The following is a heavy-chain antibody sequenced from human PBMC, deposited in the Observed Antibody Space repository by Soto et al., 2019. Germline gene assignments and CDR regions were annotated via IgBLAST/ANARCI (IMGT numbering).Heavy chain of an antibody. CDR3: ARAKSSGWYPFDY. Sequence: GGSLRLSFAASGFTFSSYEINWVRQAPGKGLEWVSSISSSSSYIYYADSLKGRFTISRDNAKSSLFLQMNSLRAEDTAVYYCARAKSSGWYPFDYWGQGTRVTVSS. J-gene: IGHJ4*02. D-gene: IGHD6-19*01. V-gene: IGHV3-21*01. CDR1: GFTFSSYE. CDR2: ISSSSSYI.